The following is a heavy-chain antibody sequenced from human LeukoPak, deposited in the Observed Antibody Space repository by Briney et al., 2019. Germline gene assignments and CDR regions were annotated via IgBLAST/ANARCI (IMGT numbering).Heavy chain of an antibody. Sequence: PSETLSLTCTVSGGSINSHYWTRIRQPPGQGLDWIGYVYYTGSTDYNPSLKSRVTISVDTSTNQFSLKLTSVTAADTAVYYCARGGWTQDSWGQGTLVTVSS. J-gene: IGHJ4*02. CDR2: VYYTGST. CDR3: ARGGWTQDS. V-gene: IGHV4-59*11. CDR1: GGSINSHY. D-gene: IGHD6-19*01.